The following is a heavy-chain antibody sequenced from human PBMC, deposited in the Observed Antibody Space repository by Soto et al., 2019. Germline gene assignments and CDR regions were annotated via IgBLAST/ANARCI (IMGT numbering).Heavy chain of an antibody. Sequence: QVQLVQSGAEVKKPGASVKVSCKASGYTFTSYGISWVRQAPGQGLEWMGWISAYNGNTNSAQKLQGRVTMTTHTSTSTAYVALRSLRSADTAVYYCARVDIGITVTPGWGQGTLVTVSS. D-gene: IGHD5-12*01. CDR3: ARVDIGITVTPG. J-gene: IGHJ4*02. CDR1: GYTFTSYG. V-gene: IGHV1-18*01. CDR2: ISAYNGNT.